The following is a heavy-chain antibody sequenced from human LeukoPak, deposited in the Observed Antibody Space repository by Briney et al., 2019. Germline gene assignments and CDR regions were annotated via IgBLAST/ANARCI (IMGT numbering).Heavy chain of an antibody. CDR1: GFTFSSYA. CDR2: ISYDGSNK. V-gene: IGHV3-30*04. Sequence: PGGSLRLSCAASGFTFSSYAMHWVRQAPGKGLEWVAVISYDGSNKYYADSVKGRFTISRDNSKNTLYLQMNSLRAEDTAVYYCARDAPRGEWLRTFYYWGQGTLVTVSS. CDR3: ARDAPRGEWLRTFYY. J-gene: IGHJ4*02. D-gene: IGHD5-12*01.